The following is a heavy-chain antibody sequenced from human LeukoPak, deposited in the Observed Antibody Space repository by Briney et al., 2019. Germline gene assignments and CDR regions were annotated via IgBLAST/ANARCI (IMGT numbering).Heavy chain of an antibody. Sequence: SETLSLTCTVSGGSISGFYWSWIRQPPGKGLECIGYIYYSGSTKYNPSLKSRVTISVDTSKNQFSLKLSSVAAADTAVYYCARLYSNTFDYWGQGTLVTVSS. CDR1: GGSISGFY. CDR3: ARLYSNTFDY. J-gene: IGHJ4*02. CDR2: IYYSGST. V-gene: IGHV4-59*08. D-gene: IGHD4-11*01.